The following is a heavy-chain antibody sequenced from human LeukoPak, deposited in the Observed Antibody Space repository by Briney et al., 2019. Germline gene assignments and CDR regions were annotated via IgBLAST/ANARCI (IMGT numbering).Heavy chain of an antibody. Sequence: ASVKVSCKASGYTFTSYGISWVRQAPGQGLEWMGWISAYNGNTSYAQKLQGRVTMTTDTSTSTAYTELRSLRSDDTAVYYCAREVGTEYSSSSSPLFDYWGQGTLVTVSS. J-gene: IGHJ4*02. V-gene: IGHV1-18*01. CDR1: GYTFTSYG. CDR2: ISAYNGNT. D-gene: IGHD6-6*01. CDR3: AREVGTEYSSSSSPLFDY.